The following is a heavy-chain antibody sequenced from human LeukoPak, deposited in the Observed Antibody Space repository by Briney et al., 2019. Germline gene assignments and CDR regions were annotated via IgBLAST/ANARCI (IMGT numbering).Heavy chain of an antibody. CDR3: ARSAGATTFYYFDY. CDR1: GFTFSSYS. Sequence: GGSLRLSCAASGFTFSSYSMNWVRQAPGKGLEWVSSISSSSSYIYYADSVKGRFTISRDNAKTSLYLQMNSLRAEDTAVYYCARSAGATTFYYFDYWGQGTLVTVSS. D-gene: IGHD1-26*01. J-gene: IGHJ4*02. CDR2: ISSSSSYI. V-gene: IGHV3-21*01.